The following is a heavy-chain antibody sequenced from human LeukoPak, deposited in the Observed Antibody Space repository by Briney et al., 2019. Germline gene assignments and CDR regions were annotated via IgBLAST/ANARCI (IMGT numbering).Heavy chain of an antibody. J-gene: IGHJ4*02. D-gene: IGHD3-16*01. CDR2: IKQDGSER. Sequence: GGSLRLSCAASGFTFSGYYMSWVRQVPGKGLEWVATIKQDGSERYYVGSVRGRFTISRDNANNSLYLQMNSLRVEDTAVYYCARRGTWHSDYWGQGTLVTVSS. CDR3: ARRGTWHSDY. CDR1: GFTFSGYY. V-gene: IGHV3-7*01.